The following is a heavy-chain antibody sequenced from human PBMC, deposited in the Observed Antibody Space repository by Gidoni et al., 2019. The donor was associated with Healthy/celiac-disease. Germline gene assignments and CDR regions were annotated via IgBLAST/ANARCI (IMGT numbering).Heavy chain of an antibody. J-gene: IGHJ4*02. CDR2: INHSGST. V-gene: IGHV4-34*01. CDR3: ASNTKSGYSSGWVGG. Sequence: GLEWIGEINHSGSTNYNPSLKSRVTISVDTSKNQFSLKLSSVTAADTAVYYCASNTKSGYSSGWVGGWGQGTLVTVSS. D-gene: IGHD6-19*01.